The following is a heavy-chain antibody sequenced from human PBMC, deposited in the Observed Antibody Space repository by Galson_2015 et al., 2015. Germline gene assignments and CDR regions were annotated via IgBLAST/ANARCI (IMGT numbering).Heavy chain of an antibody. CDR1: GFTFSSCG. CDR3: AKDNEGYCSDGHCYSYYYYGMDV. D-gene: IGHD2-15*01. CDR2: ISDEGSIK. V-gene: IGHV3-30*18. J-gene: IGHJ6*02. Sequence: SLRLSCAASGFTFSSCGMHWVRQGPGKGLEWVALISDEGSIKEYADSVKGRFTISRDNSKNTLSLQMNSLRAEDTAIYYCAKDNEGYCSDGHCYSYYYYGMDVWGQGTTVTVSS.